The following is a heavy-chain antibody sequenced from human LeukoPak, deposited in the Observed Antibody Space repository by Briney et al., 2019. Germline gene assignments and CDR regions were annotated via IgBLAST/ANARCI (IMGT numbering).Heavy chain of an antibody. Sequence: TSVKVSCKASGFSFTNSAVQWVRQARGQRLEWIGWTVVGSGNTIYVQKFQERVTITRDMSTSTAYMELSSLRSEDTAVYYCARPGDSNIWTFDYWGQGTLVTVSS. CDR3: ARPGDSNIWTFDY. CDR2: TVVGSGNT. J-gene: IGHJ4*02. D-gene: IGHD6-13*01. V-gene: IGHV1-58*01. CDR1: GFSFTNSA.